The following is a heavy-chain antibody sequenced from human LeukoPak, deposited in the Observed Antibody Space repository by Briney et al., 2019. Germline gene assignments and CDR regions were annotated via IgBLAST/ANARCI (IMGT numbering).Heavy chain of an antibody. J-gene: IGHJ4*02. CDR3: AREDPGYCSGGSCYSVTDY. D-gene: IGHD2-15*01. CDR2: INPSGGST. Sequence: ASVKVSCKASGYTFTSYYMHWVRQAPGQGLEWMGIINPSGGSTSYAQKFQGRVTMTRDTSTSTAYMELRSLRSDDTAVYYCAREDPGYCSGGSCYSVTDYWGQGTLVTVSS. V-gene: IGHV1-46*01. CDR1: GYTFTSYY.